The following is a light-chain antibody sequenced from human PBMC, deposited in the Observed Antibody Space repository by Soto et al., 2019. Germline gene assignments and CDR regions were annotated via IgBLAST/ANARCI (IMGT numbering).Light chain of an antibody. CDR3: TSYSRYRVLV. Sequence: QSVLTQPASVCGCLGQSITISCTGTSRDIGGYKYVSWYQQHTGKAPKLIIFEVSNRPSGVSDRFSGSNSGNTASLTISGLQAGDEADYYCTSYSRYRVLVFGGGTKVTVL. CDR1: SRDIGGYKY. J-gene: IGLJ3*02. CDR2: EVS. V-gene: IGLV2-14*01.